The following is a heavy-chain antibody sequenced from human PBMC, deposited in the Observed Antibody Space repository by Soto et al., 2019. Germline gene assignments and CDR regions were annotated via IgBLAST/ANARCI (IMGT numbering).Heavy chain of an antibody. J-gene: IGHJ4*02. Sequence: SLRLSCAAYGFTFSSYSMNWVRQAPGKGLEWVSSISSSSSYIYYADSVKGRFTISRDNAKNSLYLQMNSLRAEDTAVYYCARVKDTDLDYWGQGTLVTVSS. CDR1: GFTFSSYS. CDR3: ARVKDTDLDY. V-gene: IGHV3-21*01. CDR2: ISSSSSYI.